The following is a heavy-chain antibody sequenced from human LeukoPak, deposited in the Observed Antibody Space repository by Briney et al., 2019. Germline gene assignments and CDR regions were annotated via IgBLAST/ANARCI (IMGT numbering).Heavy chain of an antibody. CDR2: ISSSGTTI. D-gene: IGHD6-13*01. V-gene: IGHV3-48*03. CDR1: GFTFSSYE. CDR3: ARGGSSCFDS. J-gene: IGHJ4*02. Sequence: GGSLRLSCAASGFTFSSYEMNWVRQAPGKGLEWVSYISSSGTTIYYADSVKGRFTISRDNAKNSLYLQMNNLRDEDTAVYYCARGGSSCFDSWGQGTLVTVSS.